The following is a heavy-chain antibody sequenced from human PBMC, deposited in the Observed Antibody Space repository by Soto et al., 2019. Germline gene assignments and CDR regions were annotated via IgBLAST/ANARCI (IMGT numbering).Heavy chain of an antibody. Sequence: QVQLIQFGAEVKKPGASVKVSCKASGYSCTNFHIHWVRQAPGQGLEWKGIVDRSGCTTRDAQRRKSKIPTTRVASTRTVSMELCSLTSEVATVYYCARDVIGYDNYETIVYYFDDWGQGTLVTVSS. CDR3: ARDVIGYDNYETIVYYFDD. J-gene: IGHJ4*02. CDR1: GYSCTNFH. CDR2: VDRSGCTT. D-gene: IGHD3-22*01. V-gene: IGHV1-46*03.